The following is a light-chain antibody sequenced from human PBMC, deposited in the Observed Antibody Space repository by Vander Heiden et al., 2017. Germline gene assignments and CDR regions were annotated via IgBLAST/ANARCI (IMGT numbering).Light chain of an antibody. CDR1: SLRSYY. CDR2: GKN. J-gene: IGLJ2*01. Sequence: SSELTQDPAVSVALGQTVRITCQGDSLRSYYASWYQQKPGQAPVLVIDGKNHRPSGIPDRFSGSSSGNTASLTITGAQAEDEADYYCNSRDSSGNHVVFGGGTKLTVL. CDR3: NSRDSSGNHVV. V-gene: IGLV3-19*01.